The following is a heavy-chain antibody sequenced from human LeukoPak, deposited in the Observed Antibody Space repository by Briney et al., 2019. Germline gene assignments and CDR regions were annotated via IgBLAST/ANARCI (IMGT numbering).Heavy chain of an antibody. V-gene: IGHV4-4*09. J-gene: IGHJ4*02. D-gene: IGHD6-19*01. CDR3: ASTRRAAVAGRFDS. Sequence: SETLSLTCNVSGASMSSNYWSWIRQPPGKGLEWIGYIYHSGNTNYSPSLESRVTMSVDESKNQFSLRVHFVSAADTAVYYCASTRRAAVAGRFDSWGQGTLVTVSS. CDR2: IYHSGNT. CDR1: GASMSSNY.